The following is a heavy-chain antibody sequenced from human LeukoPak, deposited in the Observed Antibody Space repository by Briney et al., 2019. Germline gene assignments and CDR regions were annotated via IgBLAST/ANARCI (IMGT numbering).Heavy chain of an antibody. CDR1: GGSFSGYY. CDR2: INHSGST. V-gene: IGHV4-34*01. J-gene: IGHJ4*02. Sequence: PSETLSLTCAVYGGSFSGYYWSWIRQPPGKGVEWIGEINHSGSTNYNPSLKSRVTISVDTSKNQFSLKLSSVTAADTAVYYCARMWVYYDSSGYPQGYFDYWGKGTLVTVSS. CDR3: ARMWVYYDSSGYPQGYFDY. D-gene: IGHD3-22*01.